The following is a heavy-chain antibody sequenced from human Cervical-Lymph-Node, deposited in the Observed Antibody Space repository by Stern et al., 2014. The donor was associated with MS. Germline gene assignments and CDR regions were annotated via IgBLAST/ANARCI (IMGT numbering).Heavy chain of an antibody. V-gene: IGHV1-58*01. D-gene: IGHD3-22*01. CDR2: IGAGRGNT. J-gene: IGHJ3*02. CDR3: AAINDYYDSSGYDAFDI. Sequence: QLVQSGPEVKKPGTSVKVSCKASGFTFTSSAVQWVRQARGQRLEWIGWIGAGRGNTNYAQQFQERATITRGISPNTAYMELSSLRSEDTAVYYCAAINDYYDSSGYDAFDIWGQGTMVTVSS. CDR1: GFTFTSSA.